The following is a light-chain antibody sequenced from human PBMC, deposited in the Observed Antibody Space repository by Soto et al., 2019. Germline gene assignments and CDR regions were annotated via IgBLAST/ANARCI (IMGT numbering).Light chain of an antibody. J-gene: IGKJ1*01. V-gene: IGKV3-20*01. CDR2: AAS. CDR1: QSLSSNY. Sequence: EIVLTQSPGTRSLSPGERVTLSCRASQSLSSNYLAWYQQKPGQAPRLLIYAASTRATGIPDRFSGSASGTDFALTISRLEPEDFAVYYCQQYDTSPWTFGRGTKVEV. CDR3: QQYDTSPWT.